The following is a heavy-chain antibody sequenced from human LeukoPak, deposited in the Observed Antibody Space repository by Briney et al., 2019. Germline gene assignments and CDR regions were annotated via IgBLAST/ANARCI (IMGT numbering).Heavy chain of an antibody. D-gene: IGHD3-3*01. V-gene: IGHV4-38-2*01. CDR1: NYAISSGFY. CDR3: ARGRAYYDFWSGYLSGSMDV. J-gene: IGHJ6*03. Sequence: SETLSLTCGVSNYAISSGFYWGWIRQPPGKGLECIGIISYSGSTYYNPSLKSRVTISVDTSKNQFSLKLSSVTAADTAVYYCARGRAYYDFWSGYLSGSMDVWGKGTTVTVSS. CDR2: ISYSGST.